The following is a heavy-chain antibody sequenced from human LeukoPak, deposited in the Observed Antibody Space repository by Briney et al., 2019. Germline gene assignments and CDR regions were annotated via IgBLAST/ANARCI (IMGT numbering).Heavy chain of an antibody. D-gene: IGHD6-13*01. CDR1: GFTFSSYW. Sequence: GGSLRLPCAASGFTFSSYWMSWVRQAPGKGLEWVANMKCDGSEKYYVDSVKGRFTISRDNAKNSLYLQMNGLRAEDTAVYYCARDIEAAGLFLDYWGQGTLVTVSS. CDR2: MKCDGSEK. V-gene: IGHV3-7*01. J-gene: IGHJ4*02. CDR3: ARDIEAAGLFLDY.